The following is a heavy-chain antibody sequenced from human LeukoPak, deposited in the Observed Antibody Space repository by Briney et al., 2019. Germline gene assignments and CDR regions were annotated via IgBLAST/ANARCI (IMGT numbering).Heavy chain of an antibody. V-gene: IGHV3-23*01. Sequence: GGSLRLSCAVSGITLSNYGMSWVRQAPGKGLEWVAGISGSGGGTNYADSVKGRFTISRDNPKNTLFLRMNNLRAEDTAVYFCAKRGVVIRVILVGFHKEAYYFDSWGQGALVTVSS. D-gene: IGHD3-22*01. CDR3: AKRGVVIRVILVGFHKEAYYFDS. CDR1: GITLSNYG. J-gene: IGHJ4*02. CDR2: ISGSGGGT.